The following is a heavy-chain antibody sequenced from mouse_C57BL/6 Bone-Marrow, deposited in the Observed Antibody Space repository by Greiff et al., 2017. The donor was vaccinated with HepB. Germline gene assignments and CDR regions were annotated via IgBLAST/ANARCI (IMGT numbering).Heavy chain of an antibody. Sequence: VQLQQSGAELVRPGASVKLSCKASGYTFTDYYINWVKQRPGQGLEWIARIYPGSGNTYYNEKFKGKATLTAEKSSSTAYMQLSSLTSEDSAVYFCARDDYDVGFDYWGQGTTLTVSS. CDR2: IYPGSGNT. V-gene: IGHV1-76*01. CDR3: ARDDYDVGFDY. D-gene: IGHD2-4*01. J-gene: IGHJ2*01. CDR1: GYTFTDYY.